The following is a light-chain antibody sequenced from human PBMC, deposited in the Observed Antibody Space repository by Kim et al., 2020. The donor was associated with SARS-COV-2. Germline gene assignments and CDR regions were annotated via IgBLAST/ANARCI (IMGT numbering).Light chain of an antibody. V-gene: IGLV2-14*03. CDR1: SSDVGGYKY. CDR3: SSYTSSSTTYV. J-gene: IGLJ1*01. CDR2: DVT. Sequence: QSLTISCTGTSSDVGGYKYVSWYQQHPGKAPKLMIYDVTNRPSGVSNRFSGSKSGNTASLTISGLQAEDEADYYCSSYTSSSTTYVFGTGTKVTVL.